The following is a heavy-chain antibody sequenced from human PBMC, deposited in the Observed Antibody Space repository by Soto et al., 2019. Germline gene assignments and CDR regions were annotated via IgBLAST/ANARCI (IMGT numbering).Heavy chain of an antibody. CDR1: GYTFTSYD. CDR3: ARGMTLDLGELSFNAYYYMDV. J-gene: IGHJ6*03. V-gene: IGHV1-8*01. Sequence: ASVKVSCKASGYTFTSYDINWVRQATGQGLEWMGWMNPNSGNTGYAQKFQGRVTMTRNTSISTAYMELSSLRSEDTAVYYCARGMTLDLGELSFNAYYYMDVWGKGTTVTVSS. D-gene: IGHD3-16*02. CDR2: MNPNSGNT.